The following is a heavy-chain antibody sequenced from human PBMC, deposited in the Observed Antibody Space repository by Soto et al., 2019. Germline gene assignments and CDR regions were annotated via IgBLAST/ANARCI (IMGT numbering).Heavy chain of an antibody. CDR3: ARGRRWLQYPLAY. CDR2: MNPNSGNT. J-gene: IGHJ4*02. CDR1: GYTFSNYG. Sequence: ASVKVSCKASGYTFSNYGINWVRQATGQGLEWMGWMNPNSGNTGYAQKFQGRVTMTRNTSISTAYMELSSLRSEDTAVYYCARGRRWLQYPLAYWGQGTLVTVSS. D-gene: IGHD5-12*01. V-gene: IGHV1-8*02.